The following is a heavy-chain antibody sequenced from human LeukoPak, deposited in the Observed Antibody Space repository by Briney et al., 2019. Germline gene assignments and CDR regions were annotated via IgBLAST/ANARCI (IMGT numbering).Heavy chain of an antibody. V-gene: IGHV1-46*01. Sequence: ASVKVSCKASGYTFTSYHMHWVRQAPGQGLEWMGIINPSGGSTRYAQKFQGRVTMTRDTSTSTVYMELKSLRSEDTAIYYCARDGTPEYDHIWGRPQLYWGQGTLVIVSS. J-gene: IGHJ4*02. CDR2: INPSGGST. CDR1: GYTFTSYH. D-gene: IGHD3-16*01. CDR3: ARDGTPEYDHIWGRPQLY.